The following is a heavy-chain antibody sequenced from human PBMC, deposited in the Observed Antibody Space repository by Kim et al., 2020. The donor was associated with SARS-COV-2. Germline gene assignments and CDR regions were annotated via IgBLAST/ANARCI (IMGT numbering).Heavy chain of an antibody. Sequence: VDSVTGRFTISRDNAKNSLYLQMNSLRAEDTAVYYCARDLWGVHGYFDYWGQGTLVTVSS. CDR3: ARDLWGVHGYFDY. D-gene: IGHD3-16*01. V-gene: IGHV3-7*01. J-gene: IGHJ4*02.